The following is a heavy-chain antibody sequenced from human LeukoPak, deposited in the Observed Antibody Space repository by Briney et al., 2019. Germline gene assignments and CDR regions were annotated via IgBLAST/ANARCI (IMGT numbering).Heavy chain of an antibody. D-gene: IGHD3-3*01. CDR1: GYTFTSYG. CDR2: ISAYNGNT. J-gene: IGHJ3*02. Sequence: GASVKVSCKASGYTFTSYGISWVRQAPGQGLEWMGWISAYNGNTNYAQKLQGRVTMTTDTSTSTAYMELRSLISDDTAVYYCARGHYDFWSGYYPRNAFDIWGQGTMVTVSS. CDR3: ARGHYDFWSGYYPRNAFDI. V-gene: IGHV1-18*01.